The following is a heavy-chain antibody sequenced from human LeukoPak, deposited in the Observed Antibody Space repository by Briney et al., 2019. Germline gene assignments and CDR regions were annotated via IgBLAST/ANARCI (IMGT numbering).Heavy chain of an antibody. CDR1: GFTFDDYG. D-gene: IGHD4-17*01. CDR2: INWSGGST. CDR3: ARPRLRDYYFDY. J-gene: IGHJ4*02. V-gene: IGHV3-20*04. Sequence: GGSLRLSCAASGFTFDDYGMSWVGQAPGKGPEWVSGINWSGGSTGYADSVRGRFAISRDNAKNSLYLQMNSLRAEDTALYYCARPRLRDYYFDYWGQGTLVTVSS.